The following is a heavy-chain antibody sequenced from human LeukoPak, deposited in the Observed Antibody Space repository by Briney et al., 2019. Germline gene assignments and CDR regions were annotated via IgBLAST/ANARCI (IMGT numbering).Heavy chain of an antibody. CDR1: GFTFSSYS. V-gene: IGHV3-21*01. D-gene: IGHD2-2*01. Sequence: GGSLRLSCAASGFTFSSYSMNWVRQAPGKGLEWVSSISSSSSYIYYADSVKGRFTISRDNAKNSLYLQMNSLRAEDTAVYYCAKARVVVVPAATDYWGQGTLVTVSS. J-gene: IGHJ4*02. CDR3: AKARVVVVPAATDY. CDR2: ISSSSSYI.